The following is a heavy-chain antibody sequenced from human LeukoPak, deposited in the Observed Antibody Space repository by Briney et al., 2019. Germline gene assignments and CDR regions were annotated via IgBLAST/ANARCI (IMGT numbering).Heavy chain of an antibody. Sequence: SETLSLXCTVSGDSISSSSYYWGWIRQPPGKGLEWIGSIYYSGSTYYNPSLKSRVTISVDTSKNQFSLKLSSVTAADTAVYYCAKIPYNRWLYYFDYWGQGTLVTVSS. V-gene: IGHV4-39*01. CDR3: AKIPYNRWLYYFDY. D-gene: IGHD1-1*01. J-gene: IGHJ4*02. CDR1: GDSISSSSYY. CDR2: IYYSGST.